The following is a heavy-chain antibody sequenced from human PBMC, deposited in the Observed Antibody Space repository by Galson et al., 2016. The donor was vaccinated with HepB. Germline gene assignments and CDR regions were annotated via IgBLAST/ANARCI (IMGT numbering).Heavy chain of an antibody. D-gene: IGHD3-16*01. J-gene: IGHJ4*03. CDR1: GYTFTTYY. V-gene: IGHV1-46*04. Sequence: SVKVSCKASGYTFTTYYMHWVRQAPGQGLEWLGGIIPNLGAPNYGQILPGRVTITVDVSTRTAYMELGSLRSEDTAVDFCARAWGFGGYFADWGQGTLVTVSS. CDR3: ARAWGFGGYFAD. CDR2: IIPNLGAP.